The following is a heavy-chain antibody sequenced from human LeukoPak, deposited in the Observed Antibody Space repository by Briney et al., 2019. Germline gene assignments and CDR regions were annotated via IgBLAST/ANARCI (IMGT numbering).Heavy chain of an antibody. V-gene: IGHV4-59*12. J-gene: IGHJ5*02. Sequence: SETLSLTCTVSGGSFSSDYWSWIRQSPGKGLEWIGYISYSGETKYSPSLKSRVTMSGDRSKNTFSLRMTSVTAADTAVYYCARAKEKKDGSGSPNWFDPWGQGTLVTVSS. CDR2: ISYSGET. CDR3: ARAKEKKDGSGSPNWFDP. D-gene: IGHD3-10*01. CDR1: GGSFSSDY.